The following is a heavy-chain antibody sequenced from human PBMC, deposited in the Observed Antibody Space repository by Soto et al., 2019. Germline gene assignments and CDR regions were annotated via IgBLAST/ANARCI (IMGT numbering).Heavy chain of an antibody. V-gene: IGHV3-23*01. D-gene: IGHD3-22*01. CDR3: AKKQTSGYYSDAFDI. CDR1: GFTFSSYA. J-gene: IGHJ3*02. Sequence: AGGSLRLSCAASGFTFSSYAMTWVRQAPGKGLEWVSAIDGSGGSTYYADSVKGRFTISRDNSKNTLYLQMNSLTAEDTAVYYCAKKQTSGYYSDAFDIWGQGTMVTVSS. CDR2: IDGSGGST.